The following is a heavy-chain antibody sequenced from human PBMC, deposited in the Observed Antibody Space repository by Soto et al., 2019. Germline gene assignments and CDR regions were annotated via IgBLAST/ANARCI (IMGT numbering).Heavy chain of an antibody. CDR3: ARVLYYGSGSYSPYGMDV. J-gene: IGHJ6*02. V-gene: IGHV1-69*01. CDR1: GVSFNNNG. CDR2: VSPPFRTS. Sequence: QVQLVQSGAEVKKPGSSVKVSCKTSGVSFNNNGIGWVRQAPGHGVEWMGGVSPPFRTSNYARKFQGRISITADASMGTVNMELSGLTSEDTAQYYCARVLYYGSGSYSPYGMDVWGQGTTVTGSS. D-gene: IGHD3-10*01.